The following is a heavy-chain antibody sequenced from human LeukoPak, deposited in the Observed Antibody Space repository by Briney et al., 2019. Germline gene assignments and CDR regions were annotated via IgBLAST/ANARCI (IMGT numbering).Heavy chain of an antibody. V-gene: IGHV3-73*01. CDR1: GFTFSGSA. CDR3: TSGTTSGESDY. CDR2: IRSKANSYAT. J-gene: IGHJ4*02. D-gene: IGHD1-1*01. Sequence: GGSLRLSCAASGFTFSGSAMHWVRQASGKGLEWVGRIRSKANSYATAYAASVKGRFTISRDDSRNTAYLQMNSLKTEDTAVYYCTSGTTSGESDYWGQGTLVTVSS.